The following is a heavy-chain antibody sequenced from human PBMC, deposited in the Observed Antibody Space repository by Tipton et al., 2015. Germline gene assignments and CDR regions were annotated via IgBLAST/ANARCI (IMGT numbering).Heavy chain of an antibody. Sequence: SLRLSCVASGFSSNYFGMHWVRQAPGKGLEWVAIIGYDGHVKYYADSVNGRFTISRDTAKNSLYLQMNSLRAEDTAVYYCARDPTLTYYYGSGSYYKYGYFDDWGQGTLVTVSS. CDR1: GFSSNYFG. D-gene: IGHD3-10*01. CDR2: IGYDGHVK. V-gene: IGHV3-33*01. CDR3: ARDPTLTYYYGSGSYYKYGYFDD. J-gene: IGHJ4*02.